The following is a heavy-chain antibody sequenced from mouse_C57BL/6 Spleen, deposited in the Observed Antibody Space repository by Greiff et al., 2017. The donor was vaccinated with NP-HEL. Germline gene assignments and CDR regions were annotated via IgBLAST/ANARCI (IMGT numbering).Heavy chain of an antibody. CDR3: ARVEQGYYAMDY. CDR1: GYTFTSYT. J-gene: IGHJ4*01. V-gene: IGHV1-4*01. Sequence: VQLQQSGAELARPGASVKMSCKASGYTFTSYTMHWVKQRPGQGLEWIGYINPSSGYTKYNQKFKDKATLTADKSSSTAYMQLSSLTSEDSAVYYCARVEQGYYAMDYWGQGTSVTVSS. CDR2: INPSSGYT.